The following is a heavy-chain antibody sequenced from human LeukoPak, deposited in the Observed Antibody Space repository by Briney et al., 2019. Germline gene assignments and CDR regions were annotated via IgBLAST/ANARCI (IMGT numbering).Heavy chain of an antibody. J-gene: IGHJ4*02. CDR2: ISAFNGNT. D-gene: IGHD3-22*01. V-gene: IGHV1-18*01. CDR1: GYTFTSYG. Sequence: ASVKVSCKASGYTFTSYGITWVRQAPGQGPEWMGWISAFNGNTNYAQKFQGRVTMTTDTSSKIAYMELRSLRSDDTAVYYCARGYQTSYYDRSGYLTYFDYWGQGTLVTVSS. CDR3: ARGYQTSYYDRSGYLTYFDY.